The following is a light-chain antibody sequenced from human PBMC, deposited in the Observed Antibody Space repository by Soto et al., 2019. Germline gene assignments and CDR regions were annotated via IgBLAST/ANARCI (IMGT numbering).Light chain of an antibody. CDR1: QDITNF. CDR3: QQYENLPT. Sequence: DVQMTQSPSSLSASVGDRVTITCRASQDITNFLNWYQQKPGRAPKLLIYDASSLEAGVPSRFRGSGSGTDFTFTISRLQPEDIATYYCQQYENLPTFGQGTRLEI. CDR2: DAS. V-gene: IGKV1-33*01. J-gene: IGKJ5*01.